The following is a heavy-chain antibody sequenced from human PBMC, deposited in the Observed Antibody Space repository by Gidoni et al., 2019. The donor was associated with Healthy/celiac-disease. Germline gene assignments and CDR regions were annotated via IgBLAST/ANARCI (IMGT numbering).Heavy chain of an antibody. CDR3: ARDPSGYSYGYRDYYGMDV. Sequence: EVQLVESGGGLVKPGGSLRLSCAASGFTFSSYSMNWVRQATGKGLEWVSSISSSRSYIDYADSVRGRITISRDNAKNSLYLQMNSLRAEDTAVYYCARDPSGYSYGYRDYYGMDVWGQGTTVTVS. CDR2: ISSSRSYI. D-gene: IGHD5-18*01. V-gene: IGHV3-21*01. CDR1: GFTFSSYS. J-gene: IGHJ6*02.